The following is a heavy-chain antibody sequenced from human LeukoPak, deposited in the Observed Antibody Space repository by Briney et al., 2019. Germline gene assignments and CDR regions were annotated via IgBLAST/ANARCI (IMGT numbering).Heavy chain of an antibody. CDR1: GGSISSYY. CDR2: IYYSGST. CDR3: ARKGWYSDL. J-gene: IGHJ2*01. V-gene: IGHV4-59*01. Sequence: SETLSLTCTVSGGSISSYYWSWIRQPPGKGLEWIGYIYYSGSTNYNPSLKSRVTISVDTSKNQFSLKLNSVTAADTAVYYCARKGWYSDLWGRGTLVSVSS.